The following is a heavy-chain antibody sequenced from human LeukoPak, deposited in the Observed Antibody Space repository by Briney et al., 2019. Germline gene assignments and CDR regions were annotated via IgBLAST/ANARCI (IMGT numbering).Heavy chain of an antibody. CDR3: ARGITSLSGHYYYGMDV. CDR2: IIPIFGIA. D-gene: IGHD3-10*01. Sequence: ASVKVSCKASGGTFSSYAISCVRQAPGQGLEWMGRIIPIFGIANYAQKFQGRVTITADKSTSTAYMELSSLRSEDTAVYYCARGITSLSGHYYYGMDVWGQGTTVTVSS. V-gene: IGHV1-69*04. CDR1: GGTFSSYA. J-gene: IGHJ6*02.